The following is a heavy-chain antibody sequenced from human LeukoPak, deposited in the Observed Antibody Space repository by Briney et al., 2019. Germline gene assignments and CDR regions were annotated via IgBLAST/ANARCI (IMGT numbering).Heavy chain of an antibody. CDR3: ATGGTYYYANTSYHTFDY. CDR2: FDPEDGET. J-gene: IGHJ4*02. V-gene: IGHV1-24*01. Sequence: GASVKVSCKVSGYTLAELSIHWVRLAPGKRLEGMGGFDPEDGETIYAQKFQGRVTMTEDTSTYTANMELSSLRSDDTAVYYCATGGTYYYANTSYHTFDYWGQGTLLTVSS. CDR1: GYTLAELS. D-gene: IGHD3-22*01.